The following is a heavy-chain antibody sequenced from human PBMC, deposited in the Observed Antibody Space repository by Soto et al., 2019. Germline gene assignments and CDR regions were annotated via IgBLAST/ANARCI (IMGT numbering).Heavy chain of an antibody. CDR2: VTDRGNT. D-gene: IGHD5-12*01. CDR1: GGSFSGYY. J-gene: IGHJ6*02. CDR3: ARVWLYNYYYYYGIDV. V-gene: IGHV4-34*01. Sequence: QVQLQQWGAGLLKPSETLSLTCAVYGGSFSGYYWSWIRQPPGKGLEWIGEVTDRGNTNYNPSLESRVTISGDTSKNEISLRLKSVTAADTAVYYCARVWLYNYYYYYGIDVWGQGTTVTVSS.